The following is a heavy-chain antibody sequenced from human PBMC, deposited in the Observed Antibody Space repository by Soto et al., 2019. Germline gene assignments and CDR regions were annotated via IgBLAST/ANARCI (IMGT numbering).Heavy chain of an antibody. V-gene: IGHV5-51*01. CDR3: GRAVVVVAGSVYLDH. J-gene: IGHJ4*02. D-gene: IGHD2-15*01. CDR2: VHPGDSDT. CDR1: GYSFTSYW. Sequence: GESLKISCKGSGYSFTSYWIAWVRQMPGKGLEWMGIVHPGDSDTRYSPSIQGQVSISVDKSISTAYLQWSSLKASDTAMYYCGRAVVVVAGSVYLDHCGQGTLVTVSS.